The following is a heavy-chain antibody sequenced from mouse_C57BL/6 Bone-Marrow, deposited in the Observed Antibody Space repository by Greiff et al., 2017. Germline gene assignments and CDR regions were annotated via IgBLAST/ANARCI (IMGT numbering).Heavy chain of an antibody. CDR3: ARGVYDGYYTWFAY. CDR2: IYPGDGDT. D-gene: IGHD2-3*01. J-gene: IGHJ3*01. CDR1: GYAFSSYW. V-gene: IGHV1-80*01. Sequence: QVQLQQSGAELVKPGASVKISCKASGYAFSSYWMNWVKQRPGKGLEWIGQIYPGDGDTNYNGKFKGKATLTADKSSSTAYMQLSSLTSEDSAVYFCARGVYDGYYTWFAYWGQGTLVTVSA.